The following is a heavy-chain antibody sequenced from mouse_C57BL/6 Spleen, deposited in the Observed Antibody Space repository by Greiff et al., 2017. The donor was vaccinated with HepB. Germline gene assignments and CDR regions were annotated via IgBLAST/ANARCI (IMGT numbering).Heavy chain of an antibody. V-gene: IGHV1-72*01. CDR1: GYTFTSYW. Sequence: VQLQQSGAELVKPGASVKLSCKVSGYTFTSYWMHWVKLRPGRGLEWIGRIVPNSGGTKYNEKFKSKVTLTVDKPSSTAYMQFRSMTSEDSAVYYCASHYYGSSAMDYWGQGTSVTVSS. CDR2: IVPNSGGT. D-gene: IGHD1-1*01. CDR3: ASHYYGSSAMDY. J-gene: IGHJ4*01.